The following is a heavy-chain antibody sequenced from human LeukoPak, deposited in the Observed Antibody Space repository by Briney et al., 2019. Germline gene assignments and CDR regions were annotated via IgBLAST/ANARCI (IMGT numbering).Heavy chain of an antibody. CDR2: IYYSGST. D-gene: IGHD2-15*01. Sequence: SETLSLTCTVSGGSISSSSYYWGWIRQPPGKGLEWIGRIYYSGSTYYNPSLKSRVTISVDTSKNQFSLKLSSVTAADTAVYYCARHRAATAYYYYMDVWGKGTTVTVSS. V-gene: IGHV4-39*01. CDR3: ARHRAATAYYYYMDV. CDR1: GGSISSSSYY. J-gene: IGHJ6*03.